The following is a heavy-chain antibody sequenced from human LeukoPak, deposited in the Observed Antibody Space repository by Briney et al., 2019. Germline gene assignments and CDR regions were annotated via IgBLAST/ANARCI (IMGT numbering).Heavy chain of an antibody. CDR1: GFTFSSYA. V-gene: IGHV3-23*01. CDR3: AKGTNTAMVKALYFQH. J-gene: IGHJ1*01. Sequence: PGGSLRLSCAASGFTFSSYAMSWVRQAPGKGLEWVSAISGSGGSTYYADSVKGRFTISRDNSKNTLYLQMNSLRAEDTAVYYCAKGTNTAMVKALYFQHWGQGTLVTVSS. CDR2: ISGSGGST. D-gene: IGHD5-18*01.